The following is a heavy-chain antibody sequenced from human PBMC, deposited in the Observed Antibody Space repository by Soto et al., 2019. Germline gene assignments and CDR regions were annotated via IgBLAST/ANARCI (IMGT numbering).Heavy chain of an antibody. CDR1: GFTFSSYA. CDR3: AKAGCSSTSCYFYYYYYIDV. V-gene: IGHV3-23*01. D-gene: IGHD2-2*01. CDR2: ISGSGGST. J-gene: IGHJ6*03. Sequence: EVPLLESGGGLVQPGGSLRLSCAASGFTFSSYAMSWVRQAPGKGLDWVSAISGSGGSTYYPDSVKGRFTISSDNSKHTLYLQGNSLRAEDTAVYYCAKAGCSSTSCYFYYYYYIDVWGNGTTVTVSS.